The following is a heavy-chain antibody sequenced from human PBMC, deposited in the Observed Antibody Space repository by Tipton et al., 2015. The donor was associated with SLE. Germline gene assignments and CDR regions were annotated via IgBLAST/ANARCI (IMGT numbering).Heavy chain of an antibody. V-gene: IGHV4-39*07. CDR1: GGSISSSSYY. CDR2: IYYSGST. J-gene: IGHJ4*02. CDR3: ARRWGGSYYQGVFDY. D-gene: IGHD1-26*01. Sequence: TLSLTCPVSGGSISSSSYYWGWIRQPPGKGLEWIGSIYYSGSTYYNPCLKSRVTISVDTSKNQFSLKLSSVAVADTAMYYCARRWGGSYYQGVFDYWGQGTLVTVSS.